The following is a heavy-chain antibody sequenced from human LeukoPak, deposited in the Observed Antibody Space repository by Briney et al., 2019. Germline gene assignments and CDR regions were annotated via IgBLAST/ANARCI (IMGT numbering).Heavy chain of an antibody. J-gene: IGHJ3*02. Sequence: ASVKVSCKASGYSFTNYYIHWVRQAPGQGLEWMGWMNPNSGNTGYAQKFQGRVTMARNTSISTAYMELSSLRSEDTAVYYCARGRLVRYYYDSSGTNDAFDIWGQGTMVTVSS. V-gene: IGHV1-8*02. D-gene: IGHD3-22*01. CDR1: GYSFTNYY. CDR3: ARGRLVRYYYDSSGTNDAFDI. CDR2: MNPNSGNT.